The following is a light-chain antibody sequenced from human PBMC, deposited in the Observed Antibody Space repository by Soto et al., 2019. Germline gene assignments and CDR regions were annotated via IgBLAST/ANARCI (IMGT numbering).Light chain of an antibody. CDR3: QHYYSYPLT. V-gene: IGKV1-5*01. CDR1: QSISSW. Sequence: DIQMTQSPSTLSASVGDRVTITCRANQSISSWVAWYQQRPGKAPKFLIYDASSLESGVPSRFSGSGSGTEFTLTIRSLQPDDFATYYCQHYYSYPLTFGQGTKVEI. J-gene: IGKJ1*01. CDR2: DAS.